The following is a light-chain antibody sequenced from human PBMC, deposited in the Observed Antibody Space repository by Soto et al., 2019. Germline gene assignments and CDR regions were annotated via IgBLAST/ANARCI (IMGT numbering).Light chain of an antibody. CDR1: QSVTSSY. Sequence: EIVLTQSPGTLSLSPGERATLSCRASQSVTSSYLAWFQQKAGQAPRLLIYGASSRATDIPDRFSGSGSETDFILTISRLEPEDFAVYYCQQYGRSPTFGHGTRLEIK. CDR2: GAS. CDR3: QQYGRSPT. J-gene: IGKJ5*01. V-gene: IGKV3-20*01.